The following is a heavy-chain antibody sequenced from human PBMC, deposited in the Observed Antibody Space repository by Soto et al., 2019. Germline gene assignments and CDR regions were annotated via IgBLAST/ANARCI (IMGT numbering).Heavy chain of an antibody. CDR3: ARERALGLRFLEWFGMDV. D-gene: IGHD3-3*01. V-gene: IGHV1-18*01. CDR1: GYTFTSYG. Sequence: GASVKVSCKASGYTFTSYGISWVRQAPGQGLEWMGWISAYNGNTNYAQKLQGRVTMTTDTSTSTAYMELRSLRSDDTAVYYCARERALGLRFLEWFGMDVCGQGTTVTVSS. J-gene: IGHJ6*02. CDR2: ISAYNGNT.